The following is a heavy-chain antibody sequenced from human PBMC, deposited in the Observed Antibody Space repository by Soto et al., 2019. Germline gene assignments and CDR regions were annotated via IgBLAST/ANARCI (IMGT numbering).Heavy chain of an antibody. V-gene: IGHV3-11*04. CDR2: ISSSGSTI. CDR1: GFTFSDYY. CDR3: ARSRHYYDFWSGPSYYGMDV. D-gene: IGHD3-3*01. Sequence: PGGSLRLSCAASGFTFSDYYMSWIRQAPGKGLEWVSYISSSGSTIYYADSVKGRFTISRDNSKNTLYLQMNSLRAEDTAVYYCARSRHYYDFWSGPSYYGMDVWGQGTTVTVSS. J-gene: IGHJ6*02.